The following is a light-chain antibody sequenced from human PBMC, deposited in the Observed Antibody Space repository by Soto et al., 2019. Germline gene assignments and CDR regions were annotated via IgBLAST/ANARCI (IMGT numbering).Light chain of an antibody. CDR1: QSISGY. CDR2: AAS. V-gene: IGKV1-39*01. J-gene: IGKJ1*01. Sequence: DIHMTQSPSSLSASEGDRVTITCRASQSISGYLNWYQQKPGKAPKLLIYAASSLQSGVPSRFSGSGSGTEFTLTISSLQPDDFATYYCQQYNSYPWTFGQGTKVDIK. CDR3: QQYNSYPWT.